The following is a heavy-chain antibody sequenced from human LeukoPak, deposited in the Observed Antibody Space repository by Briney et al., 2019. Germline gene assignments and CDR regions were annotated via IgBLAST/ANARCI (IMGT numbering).Heavy chain of an antibody. D-gene: IGHD1-26*01. CDR3: ARGRSYTGGFDY. Sequence: SETLSLTCTVSGGSISSYYWIWIRQPPGEGLEWIGFIYYSGSTNYNPSLKSRVTISLDTSKNQFSLKLNSVTAADTAVYYCARGRSYTGGFDYWGQGTLVTVSS. CDR1: GGSISSYY. V-gene: IGHV4-59*01. CDR2: IYYSGST. J-gene: IGHJ4*02.